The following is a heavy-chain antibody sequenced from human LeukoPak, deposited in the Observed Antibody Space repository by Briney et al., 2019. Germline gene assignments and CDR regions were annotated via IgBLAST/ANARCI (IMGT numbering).Heavy chain of an antibody. CDR3: ARRHSHCSGRYEGYFQQ. D-gene: IGHD6-19*01. CDR2: MHLSGTT. Sequence: SETLSLTCTVSGDFINSNNYYWDWIRQPPGKGPDWIGTMHLSGTTFYNPSLKSRVTISVDMSKNDFSLKLTSVTAADTAVYFCARRHSHCSGRYEGYFQQWGQGTLVTVSS. CDR1: GDFINSNNYY. J-gene: IGHJ1*01. V-gene: IGHV4-39*02.